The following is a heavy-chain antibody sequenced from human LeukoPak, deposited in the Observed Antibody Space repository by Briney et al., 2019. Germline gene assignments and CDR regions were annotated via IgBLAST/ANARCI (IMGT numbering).Heavy chain of an antibody. D-gene: IGHD6-13*01. J-gene: IGHJ6*03. CDR3: ARTIIAAAHYYYYMDV. V-gene: IGHV1-69*05. CDR2: IIPIFGTA. Sequence: SVKVSCKXSGGTFSSYAISWVRQAPGQGLEWMGGIIPIFGTANYAQKFQGRVTITTDESTSTAYMELSSLRSEDTAVYYCARTIIAAAHYYYYMDVWGKGTTVTVSS. CDR1: GGTFSSYA.